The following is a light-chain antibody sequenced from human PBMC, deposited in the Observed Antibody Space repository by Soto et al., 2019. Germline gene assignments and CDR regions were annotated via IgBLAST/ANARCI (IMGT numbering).Light chain of an antibody. Sequence: DIQLTQSSATLAGSVGARVTVTCRASQTISSWLAWYQQKPGKAPKLLIYDASSLESGVPSRFSGSGSGTEFTLTISSLQPDDFATYYCQQYNSYSETFGQGTKVDIK. V-gene: IGKV1-5*01. J-gene: IGKJ1*01. CDR1: QTISSW. CDR2: DAS. CDR3: QQYNSYSET.